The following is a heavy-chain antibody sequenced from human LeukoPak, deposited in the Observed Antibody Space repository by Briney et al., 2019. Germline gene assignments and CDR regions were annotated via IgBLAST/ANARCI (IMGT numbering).Heavy chain of an antibody. CDR3: AKDLRSLEWLHVYFDY. CDR2: IRYDGDNK. CDR1: GFTFSSYG. J-gene: IGHJ4*02. Sequence: TGGSLRLSCAASGFTFSSYGMHWVRQAPGKGLEWVAFIRYDGDNKYYADSVKGRFTISRDNSKNTLYLQMKSLSAEDTAVYYCAKDLRSLEWLHVYFDYWGQGTLVTVSS. V-gene: IGHV3-30*02. D-gene: IGHD3-3*01.